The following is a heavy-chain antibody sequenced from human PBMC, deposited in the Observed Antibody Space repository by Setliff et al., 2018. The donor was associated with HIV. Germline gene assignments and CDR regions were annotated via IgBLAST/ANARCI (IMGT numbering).Heavy chain of an antibody. V-gene: IGHV1-18*01. CDR3: ARDWLPRVLRY. CDR2: ISPYNGNT. Sequence: ASVKVSCKASGGTFSSYAITWVRQAPGQGLEWMGRISPYNGNTNYAQKLLGRVTMTTDTSTSTAYMELRSLRSDDTAVYYCARDWLPRVLRYWGQGTLVTVS. D-gene: IGHD5-12*01. CDR1: GGTFSSYA. J-gene: IGHJ4*02.